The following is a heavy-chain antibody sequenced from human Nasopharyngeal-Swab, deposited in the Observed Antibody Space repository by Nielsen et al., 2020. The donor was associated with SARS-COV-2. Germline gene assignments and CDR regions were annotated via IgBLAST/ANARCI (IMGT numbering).Heavy chain of an antibody. CDR3: AREGITYYYGSGSYYSDY. J-gene: IGHJ4*02. V-gene: IGHV1-18*01. CDR2: ISAYNGNT. D-gene: IGHD3-10*01. CDR1: GYTFTSYG. Sequence: ASVKVSCKASGYTFTSYGISWVRQAPGQGLEWMGWISAYNGNTNYAQKLQGRVTMTTDTSTSTAYMELRSPRSDDTAVYYCAREGITYYYGSGSYYSDYWGQGTPVTVSS.